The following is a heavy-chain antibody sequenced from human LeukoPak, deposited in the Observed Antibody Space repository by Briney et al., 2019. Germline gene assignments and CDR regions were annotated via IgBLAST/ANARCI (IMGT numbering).Heavy chain of an antibody. V-gene: IGHV2-70*11. CDR2: IEWDDDK. CDR1: GFSLRTSGMC. CDR3: VWMCLTGKIRYGSDI. J-gene: IGHJ3*02. Sequence: SGPALVNPTQARTLSCNFFGFSLRTSGMCVSWIRQPPGKALEWLARIEWDDDKYYSTSLETRLTISKVTSKNQVVLTMTNIDPVDTARHHCVWMCLTGKIRYGSDIWGQGTMVTVSS. D-gene: IGHD3-10*01.